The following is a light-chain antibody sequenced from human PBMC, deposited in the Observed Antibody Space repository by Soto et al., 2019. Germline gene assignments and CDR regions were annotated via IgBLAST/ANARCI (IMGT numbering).Light chain of an antibody. J-gene: IGKJ1*01. CDR1: QSVSADY. CDR3: HQDGTSPWT. Sequence: IVSTQSPGTLSLSPGERATLSCRASQSVSADYLAWYQQKPGQAPRLLIYEASSRATGIPDRFSGSGSGPDFTLTISRLEPEDFAVFYCHQDGTSPWTFGQGTRVEI. CDR2: EAS. V-gene: IGKV3-20*01.